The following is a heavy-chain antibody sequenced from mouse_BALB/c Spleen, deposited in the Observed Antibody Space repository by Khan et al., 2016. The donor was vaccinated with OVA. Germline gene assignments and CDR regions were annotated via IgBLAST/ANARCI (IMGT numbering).Heavy chain of an antibody. V-gene: IGHV9-4*02. CDR2: INTHSGVP. J-gene: IGHJ4*01. CDR3: ARGGAAYYRNDGGAMDY. CDR1: GYTFTTAG. D-gene: IGHD2-14*01. Sequence: QIQLVQSGPELKKPGETVRISCKASGYTFTTAGMQWVQKMPGKGLKWIGWINTHSGVPKYAEDFKGRFAFSLETSASTVYFQITNLKNEDTATYCCARGGAAYYRNDGGAMDYWGQGTSVTVSS.